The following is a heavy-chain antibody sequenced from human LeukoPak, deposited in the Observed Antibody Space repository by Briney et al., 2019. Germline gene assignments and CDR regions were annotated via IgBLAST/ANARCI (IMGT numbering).Heavy chain of an antibody. CDR1: GYSFTDYH. Sequence: ASVTVSCTAFGYSFTDYHLHGVRQAPRQGLERMGWVNPKTGGTNYARKFQGRVTMTRDTSINTVNMELSRLTSDDTAVYYCAREFSSKLEWLAYVTGDDAFDVWGQGTMITVS. V-gene: IGHV1-2*02. J-gene: IGHJ3*01. CDR3: AREFSSKLEWLAYVTGDDAFDV. D-gene: IGHD3-3*01. CDR2: VNPKTGGT.